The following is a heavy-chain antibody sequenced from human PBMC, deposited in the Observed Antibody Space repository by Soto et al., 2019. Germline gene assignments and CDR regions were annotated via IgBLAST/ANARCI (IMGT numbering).Heavy chain of an antibody. Sequence: PGGSLRLSCAASGFTFSSYGMHWVCQAPGKGLEWVAVISYDGSNKYYADSVKGRFTISRDNSKNTLYLQMNSLRAEDTAVYYCAKSLSSYYDFRSGYPVDSWGQGTLVTVSS. CDR1: GFTFSSYG. CDR3: AKSLSSYYDFRSGYPVDS. D-gene: IGHD3-3*01. V-gene: IGHV3-30*18. J-gene: IGHJ4*02. CDR2: ISYDGSNK.